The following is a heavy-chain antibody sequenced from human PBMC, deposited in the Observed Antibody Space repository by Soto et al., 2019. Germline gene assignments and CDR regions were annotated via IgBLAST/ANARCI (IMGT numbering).Heavy chain of an antibody. CDR3: ASLLYCISTSCYSVNYYYGMAV. J-gene: IGHJ6*02. Sequence: ASVKVSCKASGGTFSSYAISWVRQAPGQGLEWMGGIIPIFGTANYAQKFQGRVTITADESTSTAYMELSSLRSEDTAVYYCASLLYCISTSCYSVNYYYGMAVWGQGTTVTVSS. V-gene: IGHV1-69*13. D-gene: IGHD2-2*01. CDR1: GGTFSSYA. CDR2: IIPIFGTA.